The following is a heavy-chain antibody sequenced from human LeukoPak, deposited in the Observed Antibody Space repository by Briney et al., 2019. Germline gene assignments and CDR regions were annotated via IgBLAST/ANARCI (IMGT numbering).Heavy chain of an antibody. Sequence: GGSLRLSCSASGFTFSSYGMHWVRPAPGKGLEWVIFIRYGGSNKYYADSVKGRFTISRDNSKNTLYLQMNSLRAEDTAVYYCAKEMGKTLFPPFDHWGQGTLVTVSS. D-gene: IGHD1-26*01. CDR2: IRYGGSNK. J-gene: IGHJ4*02. V-gene: IGHV3-30*02. CDR3: AKEMGKTLFPPFDH. CDR1: GFTFSSYG.